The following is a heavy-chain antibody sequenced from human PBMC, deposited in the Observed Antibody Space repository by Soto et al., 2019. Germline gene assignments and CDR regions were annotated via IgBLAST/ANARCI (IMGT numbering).Heavy chain of an antibody. CDR2: ISAYNGNT. D-gene: IGHD6-19*01. CDR3: ARDRGIAVAGQGGDY. J-gene: IGHJ4*02. CDR1: GYTFTSYG. V-gene: IGHV1-18*04. Sequence: ASVKVSCKASGYTFTSYGISWVRQAPGQGLEWMGWISAYNGNTNYAQKLQGRVTMTTDTSTSTAYMELRSLRSDDTAVYYCARDRGIAVAGQGGDYWGQGTRVTVSS.